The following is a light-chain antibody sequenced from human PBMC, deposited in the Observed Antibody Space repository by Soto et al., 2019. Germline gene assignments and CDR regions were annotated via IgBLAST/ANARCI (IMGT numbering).Light chain of an antibody. V-gene: IGKV1-27*01. CDR2: AAS. J-gene: IGKJ4*01. CDR3: QKYDIAPRT. CDR1: QDISNY. Sequence: GDRVTITCRASQDISNYLAWYQQRPGKVPKLLIYAASTLQSGVPSRFSGSGSGTDFTLTISSLQPEDVATYYCQKYDIAPRTFGGGTKVEIK.